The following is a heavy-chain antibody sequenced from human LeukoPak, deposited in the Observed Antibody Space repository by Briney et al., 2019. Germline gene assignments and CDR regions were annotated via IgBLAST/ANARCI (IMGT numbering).Heavy chain of an antibody. D-gene: IGHD6-19*01. J-gene: IGHJ5*02. CDR3: ARMSAAGTLNWFDP. Sequence: ASVKVSCMASGYTFTNYDINWVRQAAGQGLEWMGWMNPNTGNTGYARKFQGRVTMTRNTSISTMYMELSSLRSEDTAVYYCARMSAAGTLNWFDPWGQGTLVTVSS. CDR1: GYTFTNYD. V-gene: IGHV1-8*01. CDR2: MNPNTGNT.